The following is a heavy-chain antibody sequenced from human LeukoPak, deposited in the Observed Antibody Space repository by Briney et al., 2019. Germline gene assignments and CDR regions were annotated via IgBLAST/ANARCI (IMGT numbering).Heavy chain of an antibody. CDR2: IYTSGST. Sequence: SETLSLTCSVSDGSMKSYHWSWIRQPAGKGLEWIGRIYTSGSTDYNPSLMSRVTMSVDTSKNQFSLKLRSMTAAATAAYYCARGERTVNVFDIWGQGTIVTVSS. CDR3: ARGERTVNVFDI. CDR1: DGSMKSYH. D-gene: IGHD1-1*01. V-gene: IGHV4-4*07. J-gene: IGHJ3*02.